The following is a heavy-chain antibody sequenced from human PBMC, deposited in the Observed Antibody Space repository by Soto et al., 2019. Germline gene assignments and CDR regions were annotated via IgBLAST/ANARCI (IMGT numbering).Heavy chain of an antibody. CDR3: ARSDSSGFYFND. CDR1: AAAISRGGYY. D-gene: IGHD3-22*01. CDR2: IYYSGST. V-gene: IGHV4-31*03. J-gene: IGHJ4*02. Sequence: PSETMSITGMVSAAAISRGGYYCSWLRKHPGKGLEWIGFIYYSGSTYYNLSLKSRVTISVDTSNNQFSLKLSSVTAADTVVYYCARSDSSGFYFNDWGQGTLVTVSS.